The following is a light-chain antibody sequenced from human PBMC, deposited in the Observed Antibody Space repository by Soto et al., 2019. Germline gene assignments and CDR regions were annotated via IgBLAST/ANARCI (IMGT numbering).Light chain of an antibody. J-gene: IGKJ2*01. CDR3: QNYKSAPNT. CDR2: AAS. V-gene: IGKV1-27*01. Sequence: DIQMTQSPSSLSASVGDRVTITCRASQDISNYLAWYQQKPGKVPKLLIYAASTLQTGVQSRFSGSASGTVFTLTINSLQPEDVATYYCQNYKSAPNTFGRGTRLEIK. CDR1: QDISNY.